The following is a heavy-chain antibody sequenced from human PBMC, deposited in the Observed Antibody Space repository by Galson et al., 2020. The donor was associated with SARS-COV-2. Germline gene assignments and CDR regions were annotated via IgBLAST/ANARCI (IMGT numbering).Heavy chain of an antibody. CDR1: GYTFTNYG. D-gene: IGHD6-19*01. J-gene: IGHJ4*02. CDR3: AREGRDVGSGWYSDY. CDR2: ISASRGNT. V-gene: IGHV1-18*01. Sequence: ASVKVSCKASGYTFTNYGINWVRQAPGQGLEWMGWISASRGNTQYAQKFEGRITMTTDASTTTAYMELWSLTSDDTAIYYCAREGRDVGSGWYSDYWGQGTLVTVSS.